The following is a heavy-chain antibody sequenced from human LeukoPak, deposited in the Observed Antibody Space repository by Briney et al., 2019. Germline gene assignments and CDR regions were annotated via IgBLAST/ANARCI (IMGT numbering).Heavy chain of an antibody. CDR2: IYSGGST. CDR1: GFTVSSNY. Sequence: GGSLRLSCAASGFTVSSNYMSWVRQAPGKGLEWVSVIYSGGSTYYADSVKGRFTISRDNSKNTLYLQMNSLRAEDTAVYYCAKVGDGYPYDAFDIWGQGTMVTVSS. D-gene: IGHD5-24*01. V-gene: IGHV3-66*01. CDR3: AKVGDGYPYDAFDI. J-gene: IGHJ3*02.